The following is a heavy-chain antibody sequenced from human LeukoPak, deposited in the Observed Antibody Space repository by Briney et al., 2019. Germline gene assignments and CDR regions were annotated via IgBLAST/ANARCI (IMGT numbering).Heavy chain of an antibody. CDR3: ARVTTGSTTLDS. V-gene: IGHV4-4*07. CDR2: IYTSGST. D-gene: IGHD1-1*01. J-gene: IGHJ5*01. CDR1: GGSISSYY. Sequence: SETLSLTCTVSGGSISSYYWSWIRQPAGKGLEWIGRIYTSGSTNYNPSLKSRLTISVDTSNNRFSLKLKSVTAADTAVFYCARVTTGSTTLDSWGQGILVTVSS.